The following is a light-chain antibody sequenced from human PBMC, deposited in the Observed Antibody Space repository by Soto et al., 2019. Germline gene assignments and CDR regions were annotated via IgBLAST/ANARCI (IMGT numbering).Light chain of an antibody. CDR2: GNS. J-gene: IGLJ2*01. CDR1: SSNIGAGYD. V-gene: IGLV1-40*01. Sequence: QSVLTQPPSVSGAPGQRATISCTGSSSNIGAGYDVHWYQQLPGTAPKLLIYGNSNRPSGVPDRFSGSKSGTSASLAITGLQAEDEADYYCQSYDSSLSGSAVFGGGTKLTVL. CDR3: QSYDSSLSGSAV.